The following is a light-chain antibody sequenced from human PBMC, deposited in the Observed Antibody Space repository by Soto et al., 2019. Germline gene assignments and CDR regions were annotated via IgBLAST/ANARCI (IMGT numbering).Light chain of an antibody. V-gene: IGLV2-11*01. J-gene: IGLJ1*01. CDR1: SSDVGGYNY. CDR3: AAWDDSLNGSYV. CDR2: DVS. Sequence: QSALSQPRSVSGSPGQSVTISCTGTSSDVGGYNYVSWYQQHPGKAPKLMIYDVSKRPSGVPDRFSGSKSGNTASLTISGRQAEDEADYYCAAWDDSLNGSYVFGTGTKLTVL.